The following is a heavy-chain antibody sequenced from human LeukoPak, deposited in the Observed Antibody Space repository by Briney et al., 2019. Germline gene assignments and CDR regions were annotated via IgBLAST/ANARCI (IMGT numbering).Heavy chain of an antibody. CDR1: GFTFTSYG. Sequence: GGSLRLSCAASGFTFTSYGMHWARQAPGKGLEWVAVISYDGSNQYYADSVKGRFTISRDNSKNTLYLQMNSLRAEDTAVYYCARERYSSSSDRYFDYWGQGTLVTVSS. CDR2: ISYDGSNQ. D-gene: IGHD6-6*01. J-gene: IGHJ4*02. CDR3: ARERYSSSSDRYFDY. V-gene: IGHV3-30*03.